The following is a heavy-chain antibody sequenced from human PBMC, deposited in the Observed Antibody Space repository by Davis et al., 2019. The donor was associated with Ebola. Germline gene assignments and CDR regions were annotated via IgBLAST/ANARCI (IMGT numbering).Heavy chain of an antibody. J-gene: IGHJ5*02. CDR3: ARAAVSASKSWFDP. CDR1: GFTFSSYA. V-gene: IGHV3-23*01. D-gene: IGHD2-2*01. Sequence: PGGSLRLSCAASGFTFSSYAMSWVRQAPGKGLEWVSSVSGGGSHTYYADSMKGRFTISKDFSKNTLNLQMDSLRAEDTAVYYCARAAVSASKSWFDPWGQGTLVTVSS. CDR2: VSGGGSHT.